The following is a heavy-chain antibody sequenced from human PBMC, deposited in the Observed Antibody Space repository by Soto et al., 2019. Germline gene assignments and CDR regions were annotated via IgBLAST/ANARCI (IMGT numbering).Heavy chain of an antibody. CDR1: GGSFSRGYW. CDR3: ARGGGLNPRWYEGGFDS. J-gene: IGHJ4*02. Sequence: QVQLQESGPGLVKPSGTLSLTCAVSGGSFSRGYWWSWVRQPPGKGLEWIGEIYDSGTTNYSPSLKSRVTILVDKSKNQFSLRLRSVSAADTALYYCARGGGLNPRWYEGGFDSWGQGTLVTVSS. V-gene: IGHV4-4*02. D-gene: IGHD6-13*01. CDR2: IYDSGTT.